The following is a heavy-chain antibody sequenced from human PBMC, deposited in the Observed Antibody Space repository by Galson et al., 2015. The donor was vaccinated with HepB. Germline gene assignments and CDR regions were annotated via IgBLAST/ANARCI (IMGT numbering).Heavy chain of an antibody. D-gene: IGHD3-3*01. V-gene: IGHV3-23*01. CDR1: GFTFSSYA. Sequence: SLRLSCAASGFTFSSYAMSWVRQAPGKGLEWVSAISGSGGSTYYADSVKGRFTISRDNSKNTLYLQMNSLRAEDTAVYYCAKGYGYDFWSGYCYFDYWGQGTLVTVSS. J-gene: IGHJ4*02. CDR2: ISGSGGST. CDR3: AKGYGYDFWSGYCYFDY.